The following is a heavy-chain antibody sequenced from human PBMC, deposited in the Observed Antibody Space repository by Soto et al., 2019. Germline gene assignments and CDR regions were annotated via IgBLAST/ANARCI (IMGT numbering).Heavy chain of an antibody. D-gene: IGHD2-21*01. Sequence: QVQLQQWGAGLLKPSETLSLTCAVYVGSFSGYYWSWIRQPPGKGLEWIGEINHNGSTNYNPSLKSRVTISLDTSKSQFSLKLSSVTAADTAVYYCARMAVVIAIRYFDLWGRGTLVTVSS. CDR2: INHNGST. CDR1: VGSFSGYY. J-gene: IGHJ2*01. V-gene: IGHV4-34*01. CDR3: ARMAVVIAIRYFDL.